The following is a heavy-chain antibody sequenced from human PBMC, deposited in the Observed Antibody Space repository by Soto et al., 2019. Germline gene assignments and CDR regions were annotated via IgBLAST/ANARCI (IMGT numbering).Heavy chain of an antibody. CDR2: IYYTRNT. J-gene: IGHJ5*02. D-gene: IGHD3-22*01. CDR3: ASAVVPYDSTGYSYEGTWFDP. Sequence: SETLSLTCTVSGDSISNGGYYWTWIRRNPGKGLEWIGYIYYTRNTYYNPSLKSRITISIDTSENQFFLKLNSVTASDTAVYYCASAVVPYDSTGYSYEGTWFDPWGQGTLVTVSS. V-gene: IGHV4-31*03. CDR1: GDSISNGGYY.